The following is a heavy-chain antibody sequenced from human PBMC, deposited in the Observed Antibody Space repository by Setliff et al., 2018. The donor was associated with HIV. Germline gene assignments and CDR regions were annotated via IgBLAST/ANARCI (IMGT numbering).Heavy chain of an antibody. D-gene: IGHD3-16*01. CDR1: GGSISSYY. Sequence: PSETLSLTCTVSGGSISSYYWSWIRQPPGKELEWIGYIYTSGSTNYNPSLKSRVTISVDTSKNQFSLKLSSVTAADTAVYYCARHGAWDAFDIWGQGTMVTVSS. V-gene: IGHV4-4*09. CDR3: ARHGAWDAFDI. CDR2: IYTSGST. J-gene: IGHJ3*02.